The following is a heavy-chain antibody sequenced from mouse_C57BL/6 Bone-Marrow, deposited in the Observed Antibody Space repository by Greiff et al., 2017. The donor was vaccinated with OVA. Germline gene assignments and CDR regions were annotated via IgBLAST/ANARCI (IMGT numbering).Heavy chain of an antibody. Sequence: EVQLQQSGPELVKPGASVKISCKASGYSFTGYYMNWVKQSPEKSLEWIGEINPSTGGTTYNQKFKAKATLTVDKSSSTAYMQLKSLTSEDSAVYYCARWETTANFDDWGQGTTLTVSS. CDR1: GYSFTGYY. CDR2: INPSTGGT. V-gene: IGHV1-42*01. J-gene: IGHJ2*01. CDR3: ARWETTANFDD. D-gene: IGHD1-2*01.